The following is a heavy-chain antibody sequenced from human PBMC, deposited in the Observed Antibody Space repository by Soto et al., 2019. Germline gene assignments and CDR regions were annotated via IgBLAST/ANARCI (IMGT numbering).Heavy chain of an antibody. CDR3: ARAPRGGVIIVITSAQIDY. J-gene: IGHJ4*02. CDR2: ISPDGGST. D-gene: IGHD3-3*01. CDR1: GYAFTDHY. V-gene: IGHV1-46*01. Sequence: QVQLVQSGAEVKKPGASVKVSCKASGYAFTDHYIHWVRQAPGQGLEWMGLISPDGGSTRYSQKFQARITMTRDTSTSTVYMELSSLRSEDTAVYYCARAPRGGVIIVITSAQIDYWGRGTLVTVSS.